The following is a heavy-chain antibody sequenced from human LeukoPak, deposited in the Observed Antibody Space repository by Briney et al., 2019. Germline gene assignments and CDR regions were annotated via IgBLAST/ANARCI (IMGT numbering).Heavy chain of an antibody. CDR1: GGSISSSSYY. J-gene: IGHJ4*02. Sequence: SETLSLTCTVSGGSISSSSYYWGWIRQPPGKGLGWIGSIYYSGSTYYNPSLKSRVTISVDTSKNQFSLKLSSVTAADTAVYYCAILPRYSSSWYRYYFDYWGQGTLVTVSS. CDR3: AILPRYSSSWYRYYFDY. CDR2: IYYSGST. V-gene: IGHV4-39*01. D-gene: IGHD6-13*01.